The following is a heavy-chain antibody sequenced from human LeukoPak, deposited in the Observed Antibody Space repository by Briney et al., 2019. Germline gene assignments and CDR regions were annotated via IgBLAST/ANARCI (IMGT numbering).Heavy chain of an antibody. V-gene: IGHV1-2*02. CDR1: GYTFTGYY. Sequence: ASVKVSCKASGYTFTGYYMHWVRQAPGQGLEWMGWINPNSGGTNYAQKFQGRVTMTRDTSISTAYMELNSLRPEDTAVYYCAKDPRDHSYGWSWRYFDYWGQGTLVTVSS. CDR3: AKDPRDHSYGWSWRYFDY. D-gene: IGHD5-18*01. CDR2: INPNSGGT. J-gene: IGHJ4*02.